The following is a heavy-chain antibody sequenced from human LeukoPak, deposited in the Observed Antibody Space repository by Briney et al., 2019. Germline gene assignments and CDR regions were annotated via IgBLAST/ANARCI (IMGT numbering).Heavy chain of an antibody. CDR2: ISSSSSYI. CDR3: ARGIGYCSGGSCRNWFDP. J-gene: IGHJ5*02. Sequence: PGGSLRLSCAASGFTFSSYSMNWVRQAPGKGLEWVSSISSSSSYIYYADSVKGRFTISRDNAKNSLYLQMNSLRAEDTAVYYCARGIGYCSGGSCRNWFDPWGQGALATVSS. D-gene: IGHD2-15*01. CDR1: GFTFSSYS. V-gene: IGHV3-21*01.